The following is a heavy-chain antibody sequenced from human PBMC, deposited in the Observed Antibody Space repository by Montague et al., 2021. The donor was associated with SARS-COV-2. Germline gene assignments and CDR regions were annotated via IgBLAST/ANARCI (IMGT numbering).Heavy chain of an antibody. Sequence: SETLSLTCTVSGGSISVSSYYWVWIRQPPGKGLEWIGSIYYGGTADYNPSLKSRVTISVDTSNNHFSLKLTSFTAADTAVYSCASSPLRTSGANWYDKYFQHWGQGTRVTVSS. D-gene: IGHD1-1*01. CDR2: IYYGGTA. J-gene: IGHJ1*01. CDR3: ASSPLRTSGANWYDKYFQH. V-gene: IGHV4-39*07. CDR1: GGSISVSSYY.